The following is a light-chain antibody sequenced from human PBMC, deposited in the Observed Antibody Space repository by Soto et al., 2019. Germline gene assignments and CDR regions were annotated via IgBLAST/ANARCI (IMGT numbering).Light chain of an antibody. CDR3: QVWDRSGDLPHVD. V-gene: IGLV3-21*02. CDR2: DDS. CDR1: DIGSES. J-gene: IGLJ2*01. Sequence: SYELTQPPSVSVAPGQTARITCGGSDIGSESVHWYQQKPGQAPVLVVYDDSGRPSGIPERLSGSNSGNTATLTISRVEVGDEADYHCQVWDRSGDLPHVDFGGGTKLTVL.